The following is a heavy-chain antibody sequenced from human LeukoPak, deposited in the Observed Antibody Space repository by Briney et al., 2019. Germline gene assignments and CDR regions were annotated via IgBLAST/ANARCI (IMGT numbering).Heavy chain of an antibody. V-gene: IGHV1-18*04. J-gene: IGHJ5*02. D-gene: IGHD4-23*01. CDR3: ARVKLPQGNWFDP. CDR1: GYTFSNNG. CDR2: ISAYNGNT. Sequence: ASVKVSCKASGYTFSNNGISWVRQAPGQGLEWMGWISAYNGNTNYAQKFQGRVTMTTDTSTTTAYMELRSLRSDDTAVYYCARVKLPQGNWFDPWGRGTLVIVSS.